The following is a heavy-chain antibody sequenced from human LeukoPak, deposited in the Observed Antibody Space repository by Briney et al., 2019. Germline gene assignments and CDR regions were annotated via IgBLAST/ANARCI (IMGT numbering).Heavy chain of an antibody. V-gene: IGHV3-21*01. J-gene: IGHJ4*02. D-gene: IGHD2-21*01. CDR1: GFTFSSYS. CDR3: VRVGHSLGKTYFDY. CDR2: ISSSSSFM. Sequence: GGSLRLSCTVSGFTFSSYSLNWVRQAPGKGLEWVSSISSSSSFMYYADSVKGRFTISRDNAKNALYLQMNSLRAEDTAVYYCVRVGHSLGKTYFDYWGQGTLVIVSS.